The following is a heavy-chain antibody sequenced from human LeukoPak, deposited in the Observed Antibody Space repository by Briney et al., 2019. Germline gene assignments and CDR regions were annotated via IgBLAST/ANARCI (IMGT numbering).Heavy chain of an antibody. Sequence: ASVKVSCKASGYTFTNYNITWVRQAPGQGLEWMGRISAYNGNTNYAQKFQDRVTMTTDTSTTTAYMELRSLRFDDTALYYCARDGEEFGELSWFDPWGQGTLVTVSS. V-gene: IGHV1-18*01. D-gene: IGHD3-10*01. CDR2: ISAYNGNT. CDR3: ARDGEEFGELSWFDP. J-gene: IGHJ5*02. CDR1: GYTFTNYN.